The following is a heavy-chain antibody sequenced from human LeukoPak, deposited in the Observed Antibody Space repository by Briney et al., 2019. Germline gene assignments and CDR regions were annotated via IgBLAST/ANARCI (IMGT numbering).Heavy chain of an antibody. D-gene: IGHD6-19*01. J-gene: IGHJ4*02. CDR1: GGSISSYC. Sequence: SETLSLTCTVSGGSISSYCWSWIRQPPGKGLEWIGYIYYSGSTNYNPSLKSRVTISVDTSKNQFSLKLSSVTAADTAVYYCARVSSGPERGFDYWGQGTLVTVSS. CDR3: ARVSSGPERGFDY. CDR2: IYYSGST. V-gene: IGHV4-59*01.